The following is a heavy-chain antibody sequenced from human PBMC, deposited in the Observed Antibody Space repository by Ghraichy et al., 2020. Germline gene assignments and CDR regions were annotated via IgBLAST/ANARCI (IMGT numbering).Heavy chain of an antibody. V-gene: IGHV4-59*01. CDR3: ARGFRKVVVGDPKDFGLDG. CDR1: GVSISSYY. Sequence: SETLSLTCTVSGVSISSYYWSWMRQPPGKGLEWIGNISDIGSTNYNPSLMSRVSISVDTSKNQLSLKVNSVSAADTAVYYCARGFRKVVVGDPKDFGLDGWGQGTTVTVSS. CDR2: ISDIGST. J-gene: IGHJ6*02. D-gene: IGHD2-15*01.